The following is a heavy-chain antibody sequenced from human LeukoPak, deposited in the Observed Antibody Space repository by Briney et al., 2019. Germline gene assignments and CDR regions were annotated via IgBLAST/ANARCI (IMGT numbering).Heavy chain of an antibody. J-gene: IGHJ4*02. D-gene: IGHD3-10*01. V-gene: IGHV3-21*01. CDR2: ISSSSSYI. Sequence: GGSLRLSCAAPGFTFSSYSMNWVRQAPGKGLEWVSSISSSSSYIYYADSVKGRFTISRDNAKNSLYLQMNSLRAEDTAVYYCARETYYYGSGSYTHFDYWGQGTLVTVSS. CDR3: ARETYYYGSGSYTHFDY. CDR1: GFTFSSYS.